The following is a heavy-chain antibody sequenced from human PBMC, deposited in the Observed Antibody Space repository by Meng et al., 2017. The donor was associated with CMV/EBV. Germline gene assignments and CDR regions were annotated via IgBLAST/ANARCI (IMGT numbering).Heavy chain of an antibody. Sequence: GESLKISCAASGFTFSSYAMSWVRQAPGKGLEWVSAISGSGGSTYYADSVKGRFIISRDNSKNTLYLQMNSLRAEDTAVYYCAKWGNDFWSGYYPEHYFDYWGQGTLVTVSS. CDR3: AKWGNDFWSGYYPEHYFDY. CDR2: ISGSGGST. V-gene: IGHV3-23*01. CDR1: GFTFSSYA. J-gene: IGHJ4*02. D-gene: IGHD3-3*01.